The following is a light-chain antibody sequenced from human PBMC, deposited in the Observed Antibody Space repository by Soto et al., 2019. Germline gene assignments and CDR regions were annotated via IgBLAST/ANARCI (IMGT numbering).Light chain of an antibody. CDR1: QSVSSN. CDR3: LQYNNWPRA. Sequence: EIVMTQSPATLSVSPGERATLSCRASQSVSSNLAWYQQKPGQAPRLLIYGASTRATGIPVRFSGSGSGTEFTLTISSLQSEDFAVYYCLQYNNWPRAFGGGTKVEIK. V-gene: IGKV3-15*01. CDR2: GAS. J-gene: IGKJ4*01.